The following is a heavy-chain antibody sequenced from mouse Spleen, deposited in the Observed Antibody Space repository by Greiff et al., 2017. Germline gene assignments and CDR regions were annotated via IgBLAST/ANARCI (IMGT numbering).Heavy chain of an antibody. J-gene: IGHJ4*01. Sequence: EVQLQQSGAELVRSGASVKLSCTASGFNIKDYYMHWVKQRPEQGLEWIGWIDPENGDTEYAPKFQGKATMTADTSSNTAYLQLSSLTSEDTAVYYCNALSLYDYDSAMDYWGQGTSVTVSS. CDR2: IDPENGDT. CDR1: GFNIKDYY. CDR3: NALSLYDYDSAMDY. D-gene: IGHD2-4*01. V-gene: IGHV14-4*02.